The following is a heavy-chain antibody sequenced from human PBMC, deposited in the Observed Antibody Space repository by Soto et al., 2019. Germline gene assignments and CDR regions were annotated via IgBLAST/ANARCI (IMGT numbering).Heavy chain of an antibody. D-gene: IGHD6-13*01. V-gene: IGHV3-23*01. CDR1: GFTFSSYA. Sequence: GSLRLSCAASGFTFSSYAMSWVRQAPGKGLEWVSAISGSGGSTYYADSVKGRFTISRDNSKNTLYLQMNSLRAEDTAVYYCAKGTIAAAGRWYNWFDPWGQGTLVTVSS. J-gene: IGHJ5*02. CDR3: AKGTIAAAGRWYNWFDP. CDR2: ISGSGGST.